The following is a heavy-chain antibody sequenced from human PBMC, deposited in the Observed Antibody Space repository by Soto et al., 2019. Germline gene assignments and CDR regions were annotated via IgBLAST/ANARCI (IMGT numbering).Heavy chain of an antibody. V-gene: IGHV1-18*04. CDR3: ARGTSRVVYDSSGYTDY. D-gene: IGHD3-22*01. Sequence: QVQLVQSGAEVKKPGASVKVSCKASGYTFTSYGISWVRQAPGQGLEWMGWISAYNGNANYAQKLQGRVTMTTDTSTSKAYMELRSLRSDDTAVYYCARGTSRVVYDSSGYTDYWGQGTLVTVSS. J-gene: IGHJ4*02. CDR2: ISAYNGNA. CDR1: GYTFTSYG.